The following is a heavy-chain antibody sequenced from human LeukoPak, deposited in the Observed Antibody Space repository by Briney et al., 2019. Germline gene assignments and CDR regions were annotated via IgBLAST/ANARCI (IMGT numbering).Heavy chain of an antibody. CDR1: GGSISSGSYY. Sequence: SETLSLTCTASGGSISSGSYYWSWIRQPAGKGLEWIGRIYTSGSTNYNPSLKSRATISVDTSKNQFSLKLSSVTAADTAVYYCARDREQRLARGWFDPWGQGTLVTVSS. CDR3: ARDREQRLARGWFDP. CDR2: IYTSGST. V-gene: IGHV4-61*02. D-gene: IGHD6-25*01. J-gene: IGHJ5*02.